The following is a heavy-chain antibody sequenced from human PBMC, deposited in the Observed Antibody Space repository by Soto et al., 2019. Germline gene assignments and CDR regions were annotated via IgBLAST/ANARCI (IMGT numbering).Heavy chain of an antibody. CDR2: INAGNGNT. CDR1: GYTFTSYA. CDR3: ARDGRIQLWLHQFDY. Sequence: GASVKVSCKASGYTFTSYAMHWVRQAPGQRLEWMGWINAGNGNTKYSQKFQGRVTITRDTSASTAYMELSSLRSEDTAVYYCARDGRIQLWLHQFDYWGQGTLVTVSS. V-gene: IGHV1-3*01. J-gene: IGHJ4*02. D-gene: IGHD5-18*01.